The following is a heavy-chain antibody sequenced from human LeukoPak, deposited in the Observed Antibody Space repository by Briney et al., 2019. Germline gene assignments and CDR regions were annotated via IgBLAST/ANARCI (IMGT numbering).Heavy chain of an antibody. J-gene: IGHJ6*03. Sequence: KSSETLSLTCTVSGGSISSSSYYWGWIRQPPGKGLEWIGSIYYSGSIYYNPSLKSRVTISVDTSKNQFSLKLSSVTAADTAVYYCARQDYYDSSGYYYGDYYYYYYMDVWGKGTTVTVSS. CDR1: GGSISSSSYY. CDR2: IYYSGSI. CDR3: ARQDYYDSSGYYYGDYYYYYYMDV. V-gene: IGHV4-39*01. D-gene: IGHD3-22*01.